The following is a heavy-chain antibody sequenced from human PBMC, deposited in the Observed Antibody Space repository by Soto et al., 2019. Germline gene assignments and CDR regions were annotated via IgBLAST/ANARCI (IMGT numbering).Heavy chain of an antibody. CDR3: ARTIFGVENWFDP. D-gene: IGHD3-3*01. J-gene: IGHJ5*02. CDR1: GYTFTKFH. Sequence: ASVKVSCKASGYTFTKFHIHWVRQAPGQGLEWMGRINPSLGVTNYAQKFQGRVTMTADKSTSTAYMELSSLRSEDTAVYYCARTIFGVENWFDPWGQGTLVTVSS. V-gene: IGHV1-69*02. CDR2: INPSLGVT.